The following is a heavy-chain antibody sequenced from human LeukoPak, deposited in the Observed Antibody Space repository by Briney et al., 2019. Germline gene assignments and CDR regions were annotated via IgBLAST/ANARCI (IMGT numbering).Heavy chain of an antibody. J-gene: IGHJ6*02. CDR2: INHSGST. D-gene: IGHD6-19*01. CDR1: GGSFSGYY. CDR3: ARGTPYRSGWYLYYYYGMDV. Sequence: KPSETLSLTCAVYGGSFSGYYWSWIRQPPGKGLEWIGEINHSGSTNYNPFLKSRVTISVDTSKNQFSLKLRSVTAADTAVYYCARGTPYRSGWYLYYYYGMDVWGQGNTVTVSS. V-gene: IGHV4-34*01.